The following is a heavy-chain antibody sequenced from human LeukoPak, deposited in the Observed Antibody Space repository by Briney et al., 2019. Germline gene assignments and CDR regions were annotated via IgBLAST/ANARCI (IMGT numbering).Heavy chain of an antibody. Sequence: SETLSLTCTVSGGSISSYYWSWIRQPPGKGLEWIGYIYYSGSTNYNPSLKSRVTISVDTSKNQFSLKLSSVTAADTAVYYCAGGNYGSGSYYRDDAFDIWGQGTMVTVSS. D-gene: IGHD3-10*01. CDR3: AGGNYGSGSYYRDDAFDI. J-gene: IGHJ3*02. CDR1: GGSISSYY. CDR2: IYYSGST. V-gene: IGHV4-59*01.